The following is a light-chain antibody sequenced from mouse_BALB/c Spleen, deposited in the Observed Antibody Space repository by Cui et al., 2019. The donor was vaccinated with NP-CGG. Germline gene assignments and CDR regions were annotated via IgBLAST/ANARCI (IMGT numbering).Light chain of an antibody. CDR3: ALWYSNHWV. J-gene: IGLJ1*01. V-gene: IGLV1*01. Sequence: QAVVNQESALTTSPGETVTLTCRSSTGAVTTSNYANWVQEKPDHLFTGLIGGTNNRAPGVPARFSGSLIGDKAALTITWAQTEDEAIYFCALWYSNHWVFGGGTKLTVL. CDR2: GTN. CDR1: TGAVTTSNY.